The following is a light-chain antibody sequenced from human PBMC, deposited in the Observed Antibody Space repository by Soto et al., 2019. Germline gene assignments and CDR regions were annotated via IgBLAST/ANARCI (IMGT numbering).Light chain of an antibody. CDR1: QSVLHSPNNRNY. CDR2: WAS. Sequence: DGVMTQSPYSLAVSLGGRATISCKSDQSVLHSPNNRNYLAWFQHRPGQPPKLLIYWASFRESGVPDRFSGSGSGTDFTLTITSLQAEDVATYYCHQYLTNSWTFGQGTKVDIK. V-gene: IGKV4-1*01. CDR3: HQYLTNSWT. J-gene: IGKJ1*01.